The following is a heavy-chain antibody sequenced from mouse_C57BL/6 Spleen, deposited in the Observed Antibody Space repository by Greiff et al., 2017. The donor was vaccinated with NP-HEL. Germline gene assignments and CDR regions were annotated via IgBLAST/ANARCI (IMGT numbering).Heavy chain of an antibody. D-gene: IGHD1-1*01. J-gene: IGHJ1*03. CDR2: ISSGGDYI. Sequence: EVMLVESGEGLVKPGGSLKLSCAASGFTFSSYAMSWVRQTPEKRLEWVAYISSGGDYIYYADTVKGRFTISRDNARNTLYLQMSSLKSEDTAMYYCTTGDYYGSSYRYFDVWGTGTTVTVSS. V-gene: IGHV5-9-1*02. CDR1: GFTFSSYA. CDR3: TTGDYYGSSYRYFDV.